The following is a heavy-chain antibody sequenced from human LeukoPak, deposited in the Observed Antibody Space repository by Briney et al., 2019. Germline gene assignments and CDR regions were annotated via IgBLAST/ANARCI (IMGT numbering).Heavy chain of an antibody. Sequence: GGSLRLSCAASGFTFSSYAMSWVRQAPGKGLEWVSAISGSGGSTYYADSVKGRFTISRDNSKNTLYLQMNSLRAEDTAVYYCAKDRRRQQLQTHGYFDLWGRGTLVTVSS. D-gene: IGHD6-13*01. J-gene: IGHJ2*01. V-gene: IGHV3-23*01. CDR2: ISGSGGST. CDR1: GFTFSSYA. CDR3: AKDRRRQQLQTHGYFDL.